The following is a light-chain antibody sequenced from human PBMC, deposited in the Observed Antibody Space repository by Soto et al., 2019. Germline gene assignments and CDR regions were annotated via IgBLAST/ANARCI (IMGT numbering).Light chain of an antibody. CDR1: SSDVGGYNF. Sequence: QSVLTQPRSVSGSPGQSVTISCTGTSSDVGGYNFVSWCQHHPGKAPKLMIYDVSLRPSGVPDRFSGSKSGNTASLTISGLQAEDEADYYCCSYAGSSTWVFGGGTKLTVL. CDR3: CSYAGSSTWV. CDR2: DVS. J-gene: IGLJ3*02. V-gene: IGLV2-11*01.